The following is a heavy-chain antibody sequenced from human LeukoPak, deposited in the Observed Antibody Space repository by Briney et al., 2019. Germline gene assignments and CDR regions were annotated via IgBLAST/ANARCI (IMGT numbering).Heavy chain of an antibody. Sequence: GVSLRLSCAASGFTFTNYAMTWVRQAPGKGLEWVSCISGGGHSTYYADSVKGRFTISRDNSKNTLFLQMKSLRAEDTAVYYCAKDGDAYSSGWYDYWGQGTLVTVSS. CDR2: ISGGGHST. V-gene: IGHV3-23*01. CDR3: AKDGDAYSSGWYDY. D-gene: IGHD6-19*01. CDR1: GFTFTNYA. J-gene: IGHJ4*02.